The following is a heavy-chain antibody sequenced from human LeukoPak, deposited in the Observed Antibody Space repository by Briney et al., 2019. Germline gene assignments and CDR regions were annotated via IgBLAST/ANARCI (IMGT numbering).Heavy chain of an antibody. CDR1: GFTFSSYS. J-gene: IGHJ6*02. Sequence: GGSLRLSCAASGFTFSSYSMNWVRQAPGKGLEWVSSISSSSSYIYYADSVKGRFTISRDNSKNTLYLQMNSLRAEDTAVYYCARDSCSGGSCYLISRYYYGMDVWGQGTTVTVSS. CDR2: ISSSSSYI. CDR3: ARDSCSGGSCYLISRYYYGMDV. D-gene: IGHD2-15*01. V-gene: IGHV3-21*01.